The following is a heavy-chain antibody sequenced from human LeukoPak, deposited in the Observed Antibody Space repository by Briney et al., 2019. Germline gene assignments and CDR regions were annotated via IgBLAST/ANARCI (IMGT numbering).Heavy chain of an antibody. CDR2: IYWNGGST. Sequence: GGAPRLSCAASRFTFDDYGMSWVRQAPGKGVEWVSGIYWNGGSTGYADSLKGRLTISRDNAKNSLYLQMHSLRAEDMALYYCARRGLAFDIWGQGTMVTVST. CDR1: RFTFDDYG. CDR3: ARRGLAFDI. J-gene: IGHJ3*02. D-gene: IGHD3-16*01. V-gene: IGHV3-20*04.